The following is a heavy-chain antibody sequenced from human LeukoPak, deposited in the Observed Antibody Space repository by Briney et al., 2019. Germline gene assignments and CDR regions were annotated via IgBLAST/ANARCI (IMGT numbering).Heavy chain of an antibody. Sequence: SETLSLICTVSGGSISSGGYYWSWIRQHPGKGLEWIGYIYYSGSTYYNPSLKSRVTISVDTSKNQFSLKLSSVTAADTAVYYCARSRIVGAIDLGAFDIWGQGTMVTVSS. D-gene: IGHD1-26*01. CDR1: GGSISSGGYY. V-gene: IGHV4-31*03. J-gene: IGHJ3*02. CDR2: IYYSGST. CDR3: ARSRIVGAIDLGAFDI.